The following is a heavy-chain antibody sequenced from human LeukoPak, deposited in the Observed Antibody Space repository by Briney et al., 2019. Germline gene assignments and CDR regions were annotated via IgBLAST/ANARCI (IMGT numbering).Heavy chain of an antibody. V-gene: IGHV1-46*01. CDR1: GYTFTSYY. D-gene: IGHD2-2*01. CDR3: AREPRGDIVVVPAAAYYYYGMDV. CDR2: INPSGGST. Sequence: ASVKVSCTASGYTFTSYYMHWVRQAPGQGLEWMGIINPSGGSTSYAQKFQGRVTMTRDTPTSTVYMELSSLRSEDTAVYYCAREPRGDIVVVPAAAYYYYGMDVWGQGTTVTVSS. J-gene: IGHJ6*02.